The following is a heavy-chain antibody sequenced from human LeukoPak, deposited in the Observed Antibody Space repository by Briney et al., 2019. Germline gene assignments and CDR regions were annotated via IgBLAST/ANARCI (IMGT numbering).Heavy chain of an antibody. CDR2: ISYDGSLK. Sequence: GRSLRLSCAASGFTFSNFGMHWVRQAPGKGLEWVAVISYDGSLKHYLDSVKGRFTISRDNSKNMLYLQMDSLRVEDTAVYYCAKKYSYGSGAGDALDIWGHGTLVTVSS. CDR1: GFTFSNFG. CDR3: AKKYSYGSGAGDALDI. D-gene: IGHD3-10*01. J-gene: IGHJ3*02. V-gene: IGHV3-30*18.